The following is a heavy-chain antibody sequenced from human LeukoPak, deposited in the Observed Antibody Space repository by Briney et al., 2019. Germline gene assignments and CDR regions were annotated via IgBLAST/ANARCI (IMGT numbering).Heavy chain of an antibody. CDR1: GFTFSSYS. CDR3: ARFPPAMVNFDY. Sequence: PGGSLRLSCAASGFTFSSYSMNWVRQAPGKGLEWVSSISSSSSYIYYADSVKGRFTISRDNAKNSLYLQMNSLRAEDTAVYYCARFPPAMVNFDYWGQGTLVTVSS. CDR2: ISSSSSYI. V-gene: IGHV3-21*01. D-gene: IGHD5-18*01. J-gene: IGHJ4*02.